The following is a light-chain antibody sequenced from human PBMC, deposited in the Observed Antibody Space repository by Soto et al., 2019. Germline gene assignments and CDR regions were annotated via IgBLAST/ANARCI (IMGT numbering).Light chain of an antibody. V-gene: IGKV1-5*03. Sequence: ILMSQSPSSLSASVGDTVTITCRASQDVDKWLPWYQQKPGKAPKLLIYKSSTLIGGVPSRFSAVGSGTEYSLSISGLQPEDVATYYCQQYSSYWTFGQGTMVEIK. CDR1: QDVDKW. J-gene: IGKJ1*01. CDR3: QQYSSYWT. CDR2: KSS.